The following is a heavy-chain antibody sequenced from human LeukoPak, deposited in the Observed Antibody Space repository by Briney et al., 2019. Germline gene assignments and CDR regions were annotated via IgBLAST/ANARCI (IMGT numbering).Heavy chain of an antibody. CDR1: GFTFSSYA. J-gene: IGHJ4*02. CDR2: ISGSGGST. CDR3: AKGLARNWNDRGYFDY. V-gene: IGHV3-23*01. D-gene: IGHD1-1*01. Sequence: GGSLRLSCAASGFTFSSYAMSWVRQAPGKGPEWVSAISGSGGSTYYADSVKGRFTISRDNSKNTLYLQTNSLRAEDTAVYYCAKGLARNWNDRGYFDYWGQGTLVTVSS.